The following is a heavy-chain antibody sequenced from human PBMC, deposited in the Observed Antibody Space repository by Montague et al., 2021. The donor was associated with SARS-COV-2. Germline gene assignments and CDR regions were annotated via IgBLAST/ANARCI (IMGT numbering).Heavy chain of an antibody. Sequence: SPRLSLSASGFTFSDYAIYWVRQAPGKGLEWVALISYDGSNKYYADSVKGRFAISRDNSKNTLYLQMNSLRAEDTTVYFCARDRLKWGMITFGGNDYWGQGTLVTVSS. J-gene: IGHJ4*02. D-gene: IGHD3-16*01. CDR1: GFTFSDYA. V-gene: IGHV3-30*09. CDR3: ARDRLKWGMITFGGNDY. CDR2: ISYDGSNK.